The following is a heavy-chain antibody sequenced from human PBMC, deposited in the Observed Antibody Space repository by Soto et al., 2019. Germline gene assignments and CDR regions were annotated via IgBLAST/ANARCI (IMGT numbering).Heavy chain of an antibody. V-gene: IGHV3-30*18. J-gene: IGHJ4*02. D-gene: IGHD1-20*01. CDR3: AKEFHSWNYFDY. CDR2: ISYDGSNK. CDR1: GFTFSSYG. Sequence: PGGSLRLSCAASGFTFSSYGIHWVRQAPGKGLEWVAVISYDGSNKFYADSVKGRFTISRDNFRNTLYLQMNSLRAEDTAVYYCAKEFHSWNYFDYWGQGTLVTVSS.